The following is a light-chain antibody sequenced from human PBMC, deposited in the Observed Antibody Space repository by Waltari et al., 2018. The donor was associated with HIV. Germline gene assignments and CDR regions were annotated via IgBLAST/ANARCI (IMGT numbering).Light chain of an antibody. J-gene: IGKJ1*01. CDR1: QSVGSY. CDR2: DAS. CDR3: QQRSDWPPT. V-gene: IGKV3-11*01. Sequence: EIVLTQSPATLSLSPGERATLSCRASQSVGSYLGWYQQKPGQAPRLLIYDASNRATVIPARFIGSGSGTDFTLTISSLEPEDFAVYYCQQRSDWPPTFGQGTKVEIK.